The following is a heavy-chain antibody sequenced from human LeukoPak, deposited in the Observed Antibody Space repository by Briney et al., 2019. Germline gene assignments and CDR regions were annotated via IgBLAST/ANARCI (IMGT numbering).Heavy chain of an antibody. CDR3: ARAPVLRFLEWFHRRLGFDP. D-gene: IGHD3-3*01. V-gene: IGHV1-8*01. Sequence: GASVKVSCKASGYTFTSYDINWVRQATGQGLEWMGWMNPNSGNTGYAQKFQGRVTMTRNTSISTAYMELSSLRSEDTAVYYCARAPVLRFLEWFHRRLGFDPWGQGTLVTVSS. CDR2: MNPNSGNT. J-gene: IGHJ5*02. CDR1: GYTFTSYD.